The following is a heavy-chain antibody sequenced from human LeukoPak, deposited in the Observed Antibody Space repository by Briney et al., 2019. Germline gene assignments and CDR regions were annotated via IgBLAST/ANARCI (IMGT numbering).Heavy chain of an antibody. CDR1: GYSISSSYY. D-gene: IGHD1-1*01. J-gene: IGHJ4*02. Sequence: SETLSLTCTVSGYSISSSYYWGWIRKPPGKGLEWIGSIYRSGSSYNNPSLWSRLTISVDTSKNQFSLNLRSVTAADTAVYYCARVPSHLSLEVLHDPVYFDSWGQGTLVTVSS. CDR2: IYRSGSS. CDR3: ARVPSHLSLEVLHDPVYFDS. V-gene: IGHV4-38-2*02.